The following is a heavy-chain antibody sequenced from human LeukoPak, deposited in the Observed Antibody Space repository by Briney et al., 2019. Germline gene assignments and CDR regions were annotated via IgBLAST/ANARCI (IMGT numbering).Heavy chain of an antibody. Sequence: GGSLRLSCAASEFTFSSYWVSWVRQAPGKGLEWVANIKQDGSEKYYVDSVKGRFTISRDNAKNSLYLQMNSLRAEDTAVYYCARDLGPGQYYYYYIDVWGKGTTVTVSS. CDR3: ARDLGPGQYYYYYIDV. V-gene: IGHV3-7*01. CDR1: EFTFSSYW. J-gene: IGHJ6*03. CDR2: IKQDGSEK.